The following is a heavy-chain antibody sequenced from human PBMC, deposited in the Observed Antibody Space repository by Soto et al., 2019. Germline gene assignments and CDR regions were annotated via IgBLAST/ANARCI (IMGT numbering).Heavy chain of an antibody. CDR2: IVVGSGNT. J-gene: IGHJ6*02. V-gene: IGHV1-58*01. CDR3: AAALFYYYGMDV. Sequence: GTSVKVSCKASGFTFTSSAVQCVRQARGQLLEWIGWIVVGSGNTNYAQKFQERVTITRDMSTSTAYMELSSLRSEDTAVYYCAAALFYYYGMDVWGQGTTVTVSS. CDR1: GFTFTSSA.